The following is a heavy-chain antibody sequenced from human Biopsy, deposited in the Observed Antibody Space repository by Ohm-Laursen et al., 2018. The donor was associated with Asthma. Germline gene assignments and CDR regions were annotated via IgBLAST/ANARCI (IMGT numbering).Heavy chain of an antibody. CDR2: ISWNSGNI. CDR1: GFSFDDCA. J-gene: IGHJ1*01. Sequence: SLRLSCAASGFSFDDCAMHWLRQAPGKGLEWVSSISWNSGNIDYAVSVKGRFTISRDNAKNSLYLQMNSLRAEDTAVYYCARTFQFWSPYHAEHYQLWGQGTLVTVPS. D-gene: IGHD3-3*01. CDR3: ARTFQFWSPYHAEHYQL. V-gene: IGHV3-9*01.